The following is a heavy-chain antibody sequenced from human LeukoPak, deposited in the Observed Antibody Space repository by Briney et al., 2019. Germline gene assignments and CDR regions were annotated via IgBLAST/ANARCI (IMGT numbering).Heavy chain of an antibody. Sequence: GGSLRLSCAVSGFTFSHYWMIWVRQAPGKWLEWVANIKHYGTEKYYVDSGKGRFHIYRENAKNSLYLQMNRLRAEDTAVYYCVRDWEGAFDYWGQGTLVPVSS. J-gene: IGHJ4*02. D-gene: IGHD1-26*01. V-gene: IGHV3-7*01. CDR3: VRDWEGAFDY. CDR2: IKHYGTEK. CDR1: GFTFSHYW.